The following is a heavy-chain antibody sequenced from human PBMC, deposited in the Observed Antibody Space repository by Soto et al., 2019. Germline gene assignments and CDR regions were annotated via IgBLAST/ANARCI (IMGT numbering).Heavy chain of an antibody. Sequence: SVKVSCKASGGTFSSYTISWVRQAPGQGLEWMGRIIPILGIANYAQKFQGRVTITADKSTSTAYMELSSLRSEDTAVYYCASWVSSYNQKGFDYWGQGTLVTVSS. CDR1: GGTFSSYT. V-gene: IGHV1-69*02. D-gene: IGHD2-2*02. CDR2: IIPILGIA. CDR3: ASWVSSYNQKGFDY. J-gene: IGHJ4*02.